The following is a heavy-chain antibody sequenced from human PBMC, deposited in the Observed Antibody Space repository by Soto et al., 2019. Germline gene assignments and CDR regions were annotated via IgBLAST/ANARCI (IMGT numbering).Heavy chain of an antibody. V-gene: IGHV3-30*03. CDR1: RFTFSNYG. CDR3: ASDTKTGVVVPGAPKY. Sequence: QVQLVESGGGVVQPGGSLTLSCAASRFTFSNYGMHWVRQAPGEGLEWVAVISYDGTNHYYADSVRGRFTLSRDNSKNTLDLHMDRLTSDDTAVYYCASDTKTGVVVPGAPKYGGQGTLVAVSS. J-gene: IGHJ4*02. D-gene: IGHD2-2*01. CDR2: ISYDGTNH.